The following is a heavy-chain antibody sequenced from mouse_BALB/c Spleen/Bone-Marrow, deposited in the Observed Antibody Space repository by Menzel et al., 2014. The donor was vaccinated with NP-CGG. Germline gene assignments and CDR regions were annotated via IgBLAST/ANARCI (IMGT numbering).Heavy chain of an antibody. V-gene: IGHV1-54*01. CDR1: GYAFXNYL. Sequence: QVQLQQSGAELVRPGTSVKVSCKASGYAFXNYLIEWVKQRPGQGLEWIGVINPGSGGANYNEKFKGKATLTADKSSSTAYMQLSNLTSDDSAVYFCAREWTARAVDYWGQGTTLTVSS. J-gene: IGHJ2*01. D-gene: IGHD3-2*01. CDR2: INPGSGGA. CDR3: AREWTARAVDY.